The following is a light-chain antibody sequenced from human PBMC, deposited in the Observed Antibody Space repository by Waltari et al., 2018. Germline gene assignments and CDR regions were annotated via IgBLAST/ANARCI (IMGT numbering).Light chain of an antibody. CDR2: EVT. J-gene: IGLJ1*01. CDR3: SSYAGSNNFV. Sequence: QSALTQPPSASGSPGQSVTISCTGPSSDVGAYHYVSWYQQHPGKAPKLIIYEVTTRPSGVPDRFSGSKSGDTASLTVSGLQVEDEADYYCSSYAGSNNFVFGTGTKVTVL. V-gene: IGLV2-8*01. CDR1: SSDVGAYHY.